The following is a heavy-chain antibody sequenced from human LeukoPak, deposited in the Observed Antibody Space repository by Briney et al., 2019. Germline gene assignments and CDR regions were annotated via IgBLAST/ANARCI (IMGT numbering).Heavy chain of an antibody. CDR3: ARDRIRSQWLIPKGVNWFDP. CDR2: IKHDGSEK. V-gene: IGHV3-7*01. Sequence: GGSLRLSCAASGFTFSSYWMNWIRQAPGKGLEWVANIKHDGSEKYYVDSMKGRFTISRDNAKKSLYLQMNSLRAEDTAVYYCARDRIRSQWLIPKGVNWFDPWGQGTLVTVSS. D-gene: IGHD6-19*01. CDR1: GFTFSSYW. J-gene: IGHJ5*02.